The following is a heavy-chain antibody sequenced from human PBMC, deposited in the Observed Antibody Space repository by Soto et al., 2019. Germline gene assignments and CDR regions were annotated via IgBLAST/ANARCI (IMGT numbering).Heavy chain of an antibody. Sequence: GGSLRLSCAASGFTFSAYGIHWVRQAPGKGLEWVAVIWHDGSNKYYADSVKGRFTISRDNSKNTLYLQMNSLRVEDTAVYYCASGTLIGPFDYWGQGTLVTVSS. D-gene: IGHD1-1*01. J-gene: IGHJ4*02. CDR2: IWHDGSNK. V-gene: IGHV3-33*08. CDR1: GFTFSAYG. CDR3: ASGTLIGPFDY.